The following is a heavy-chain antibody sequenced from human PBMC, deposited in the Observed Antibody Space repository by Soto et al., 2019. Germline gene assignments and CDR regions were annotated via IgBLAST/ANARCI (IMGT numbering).Heavy chain of an antibody. Sequence: PSETLSLTCTLSGGSISSGTYHWGWVRQPPGKGLEWIGSIYFTGTLRYNPSLQSRVTISMDTSKNQFSLEQTSVTAADTAVYYCERHEDWGNTVLAFDIWSQGTMVTASS. CDR1: GGSISSGTYH. CDR2: IYFTGTL. J-gene: IGHJ3*02. D-gene: IGHD3-16*01. CDR3: ERHEDWGNTVLAFDI. V-gene: IGHV4-39*01.